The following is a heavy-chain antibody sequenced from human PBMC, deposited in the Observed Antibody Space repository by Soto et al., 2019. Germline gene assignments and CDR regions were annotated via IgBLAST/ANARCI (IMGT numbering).Heavy chain of an antibody. CDR3: ARGAMTPVTVDY. V-gene: IGHV4-34*01. D-gene: IGHD4-17*01. J-gene: IGHJ4*02. Sequence: SETLSLTCAVYGGSFNGYYWSWIRQPPGKGLEWIGEINHSGSTNYNPSLKSRVTISVDTSKNQFSLKLSSVTAADTAVYYCARGAMTPVTVDYWGQGTLVTVSS. CDR2: INHSGST. CDR1: GGSFNGYY.